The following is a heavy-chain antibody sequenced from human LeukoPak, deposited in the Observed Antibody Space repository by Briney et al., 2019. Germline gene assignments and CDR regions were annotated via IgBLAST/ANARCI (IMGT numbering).Heavy chain of an antibody. CDR2: INHSGST. CDR3: ARGLRGRSGGSCYGS. V-gene: IGHV4-34*01. D-gene: IGHD2-15*01. J-gene: IGHJ4*02. Sequence: SETLSLTCAVYGGSFSGYYWSWIRQPPGKGLEWIREINHSGSTNYNPSLKSRVTISVDTSKNQFSLKLSSVTAADTAVYYCARGLRGRSGGSCYGSWGQGTLVTVSS. CDR1: GGSFSGYY.